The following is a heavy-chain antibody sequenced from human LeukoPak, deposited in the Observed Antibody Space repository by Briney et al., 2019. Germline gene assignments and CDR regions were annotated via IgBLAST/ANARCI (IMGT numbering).Heavy chain of an antibody. D-gene: IGHD6-25*01. CDR3: AREAADDYYYYYMDV. Sequence: GGSLRLSCAASGFTFGTFWMSWVRQAPGKGLEWVANIKEDGGETYYLDSVKGRFTISRDNAKNSLYLQMNSLRVEDTGLYYCAREAADDYYYYYMDVWGKGTTVTVPS. J-gene: IGHJ6*03. V-gene: IGHV3-7*01. CDR2: IKEDGGET. CDR1: GFTFGTFW.